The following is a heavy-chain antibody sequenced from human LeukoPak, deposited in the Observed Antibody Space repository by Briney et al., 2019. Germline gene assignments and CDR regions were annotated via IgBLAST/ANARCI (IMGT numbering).Heavy chain of an antibody. CDR2: IKQDGSEK. CDR3: ARETEMANLDY. Sequence: PGRSLRLSCAASGFTFSTNGMHWVRQAPGKGLEWVANIKQDGSEKYYVDSVKGRFTISRDNAKKSLYLQMNSLRAEDTAVYYCARETEMANLDYWGQGTLVTVSS. J-gene: IGHJ4*02. V-gene: IGHV3-7*04. D-gene: IGHD5-24*01. CDR1: GFTFSTNG.